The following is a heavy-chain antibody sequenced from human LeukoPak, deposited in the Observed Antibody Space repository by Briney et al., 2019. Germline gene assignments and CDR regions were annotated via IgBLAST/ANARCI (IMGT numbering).Heavy chain of an antibody. CDR3: VKGCSSTGCYTSEW. CDR1: GFAFSSYA. Sequence: PGGSLRLSCAASGFAFSSYAMTWVRQAPGKGLEWVSVISSRGDGTHYADSVKGRFSISRDNSKNTMYLQMNSLRVEDTALYYRVKGCSSTGCYTSEWWGQGTLVTVSS. V-gene: IGHV3-23*01. CDR2: ISSRGDGT. D-gene: IGHD2-2*02. J-gene: IGHJ4*02.